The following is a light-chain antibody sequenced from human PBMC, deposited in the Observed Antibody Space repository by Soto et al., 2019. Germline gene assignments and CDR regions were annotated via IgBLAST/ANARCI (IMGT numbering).Light chain of an antibody. CDR1: QTISSN. CDR2: GAS. Sequence: EIVMTQSPATLSVSPGERVTLSCRASQTISSNLAWYQQKPGQAPRLLIHGASTRASGVPDRFSGSGSGTEFTLTISSLQSEDFAVYYCQQYHNWPPQYTFGQGTKLQIK. V-gene: IGKV3-15*01. J-gene: IGKJ2*01. CDR3: QQYHNWPPQYT.